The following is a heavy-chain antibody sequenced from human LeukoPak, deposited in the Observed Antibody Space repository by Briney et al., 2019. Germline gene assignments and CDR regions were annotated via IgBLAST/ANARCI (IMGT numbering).Heavy chain of an antibody. D-gene: IGHD3-10*01. CDR2: IYTSGST. V-gene: IGHV4-61*02. Sequence: SQTLSLTCTVSGGSISSGSYYWSWIRQPAGKGLEWIGRIYTSGSTNYNPSLKGRVTISVDTSKNQFSLKLSSVTAADTAVYYCARGVPMGDDAFDIWGQGTMVTVSS. CDR3: ARGVPMGDDAFDI. J-gene: IGHJ3*02. CDR1: GGSISSGSYY.